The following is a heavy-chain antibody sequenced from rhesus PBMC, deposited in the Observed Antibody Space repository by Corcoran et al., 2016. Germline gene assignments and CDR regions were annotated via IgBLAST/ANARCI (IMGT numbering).Heavy chain of an antibody. V-gene: IGHV3S5*01. CDR2: INSGSGSP. D-gene: IGHD3-9*01. CDR3: AKAEDDYGYYYTADYFDY. J-gene: IGHJ4*01. Sequence: EVQLVETGGGLVQPGGSLKLSCAASGFTFSSYGMSWVRQAPGKGLEWVSAINSGSGSPYYAASVKGRFTISRDNSKNTLSLQMNSLRAEDTAVYYCAKAEDDYGYYYTADYFDYWGQGVLVTVSS. CDR1: GFTFSSYG.